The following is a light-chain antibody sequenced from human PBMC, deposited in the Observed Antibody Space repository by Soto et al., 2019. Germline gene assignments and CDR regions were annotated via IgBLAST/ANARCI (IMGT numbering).Light chain of an antibody. CDR2: AAS. Sequence: EIVLTQSPGTLPLSPGERATLSCRASLSVASNYLAWYQQKPGQAPRLLIYAASGRATGIPDRFSGSGSGTDFTLIITRLEPEDFAVYYCQQYGSAPSTFGQGTKVEIK. CDR3: QQYGSAPST. CDR1: LSVASNY. J-gene: IGKJ1*01. V-gene: IGKV3-20*01.